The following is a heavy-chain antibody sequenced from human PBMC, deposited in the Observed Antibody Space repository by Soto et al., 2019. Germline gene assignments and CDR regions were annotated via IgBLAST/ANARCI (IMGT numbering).Heavy chain of an antibody. D-gene: IGHD2-2*01. CDR1: GFSMNTPGVG. CDR3: AHRLSEKVSLPILRPSDY. J-gene: IGHJ4*02. V-gene: IGHV2-5*01. CDR2: IHWNDYK. Sequence: ESGPTLVNPTPTLTLTCTFSGFSMNTPGVGVGWIRQPPGKALETLAVIHWNDYKRYSPSLKSRLSINKDTAKNQVVLTMADMDPVYTATYYCAHRLSEKVSLPILRPSDYRGQGILVTVSS.